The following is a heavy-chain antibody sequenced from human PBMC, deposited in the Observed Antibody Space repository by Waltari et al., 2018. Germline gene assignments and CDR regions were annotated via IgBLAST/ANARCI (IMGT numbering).Heavy chain of an antibody. J-gene: IGHJ6*03. V-gene: IGHV3-48*04. Sequence: EVQLVESGGGLVQPGGSLRLSCAASGFTFSSYSMNWVRQAPGKGLEWVSYISSSSSTIYYADSVKGRFTISRDNAKNSLYLQMNSLRAEDTAVYYCAREMRAAAMDVWGKGTTVTVSS. CDR2: ISSSSSTI. CDR1: GFTFSSYS. CDR3: AREMRAAAMDV. D-gene: IGHD6-13*01.